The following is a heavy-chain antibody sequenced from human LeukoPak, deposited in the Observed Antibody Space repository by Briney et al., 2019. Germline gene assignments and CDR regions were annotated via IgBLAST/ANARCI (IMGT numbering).Heavy chain of an antibody. J-gene: IGHJ4*02. D-gene: IGHD4-11*01. CDR3: AKGGHDYNPFYW. CDR2: IKGGGGDP. Sequence: PGGSLRLSCAASGFTFSTSAMGWVRQAPGNGLEWVSSIKGGGGDPFYADSVKGRFTISRDNSKNTLFLQLNSLRAEDTAVYYCAKGGHDYNPFYWWGQGTLVTASS. CDR1: GFTFSTSA. V-gene: IGHV3-23*01.